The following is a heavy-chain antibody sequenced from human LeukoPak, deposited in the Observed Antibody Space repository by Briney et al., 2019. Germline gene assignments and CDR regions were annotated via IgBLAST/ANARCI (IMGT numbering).Heavy chain of an antibody. CDR1: GFTFSNAW. J-gene: IGHJ5*02. Sequence: KPGGSLRLSCAASGFTFSNAWMSWVRQAPGKGLEWVGRIKSKTDGGTTDYAAPVKGRFTISRDDSKNTLYLQMNSLKTEDTAVYYCTTRWRAITYGDYAFDPWGQGTLVTVSS. D-gene: IGHD4-17*01. CDR3: TTRWRAITYGDYAFDP. V-gene: IGHV3-15*01. CDR2: IKSKTDGGTT.